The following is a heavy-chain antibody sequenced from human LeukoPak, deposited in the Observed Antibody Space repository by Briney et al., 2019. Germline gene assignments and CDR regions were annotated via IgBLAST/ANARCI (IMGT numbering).Heavy chain of an antibody. V-gene: IGHV3-30*18. CDR2: ISYDGSNK. J-gene: IGHJ2*01. Sequence: AGGSLRLSCAASGFTFSSYGMYWVRQAPGKGLEWVAVISYDGSNKYYADSVKGRFTISRDNSKNTLYLQMSSLRAEDTAVYYCAKDRDYGDYVYFDLWGRGTLVTVSS. CDR1: GFTFSSYG. CDR3: AKDRDYGDYVYFDL. D-gene: IGHD4-17*01.